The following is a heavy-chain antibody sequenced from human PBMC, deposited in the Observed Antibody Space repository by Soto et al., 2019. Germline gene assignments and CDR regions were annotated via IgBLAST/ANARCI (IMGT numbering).Heavy chain of an antibody. D-gene: IGHD3-3*01. J-gene: IGHJ4*02. CDR3: ARDAIWSGYTEPPDY. CDR2: IRSKANSYAT. Sequence: GGSLRLSCAASGFTFSGSAMHWVRQASGKGLEWVGRIRSKANSYATAYAASVKGRFTISRDDSKNTAYLQMNSLKTEDTAVYYCARDAIWSGYTEPPDYWGQGTLVTVSS. V-gene: IGHV3-73*01. CDR1: GFTFSGSA.